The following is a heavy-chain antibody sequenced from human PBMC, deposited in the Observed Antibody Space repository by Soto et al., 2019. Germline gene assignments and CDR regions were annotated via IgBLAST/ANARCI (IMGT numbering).Heavy chain of an antibody. CDR1: GYTFTSYG. D-gene: IGHD3-3*01. CDR2: ISAYNGNT. Sequence: ASVKVSCKASGYTFTSYGISWVRQAPGQGLEWMGWISAYNGNTNYAQKLQGRVTMTTDTSTSTAYMELRSLRSDDTAVYYCARPIPYYDFWRRYYKTEYNWFDPWGQGTPVTVSS. V-gene: IGHV1-18*04. J-gene: IGHJ5*01. CDR3: ARPIPYYDFWRRYYKTEYNWFDP.